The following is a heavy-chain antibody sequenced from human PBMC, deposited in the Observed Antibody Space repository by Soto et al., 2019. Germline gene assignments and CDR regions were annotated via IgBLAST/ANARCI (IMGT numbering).Heavy chain of an antibody. CDR2: ISYDGSNK. CDR3: ARDKWLRGYYDSSGYFAY. V-gene: IGHV3-30-3*01. D-gene: IGHD3-22*01. J-gene: IGHJ4*02. Sequence: GGSLRLSCAASGFTFSSYAMHWVRQAPGKGLEWVAVISYDGSNKYYADSVKGRFTISRDNSKNTLYLQMNSLRAEDTAVYYCARDKWLRGYYDSSGYFAYWGQGTLVTVSS. CDR1: GFTFSSYA.